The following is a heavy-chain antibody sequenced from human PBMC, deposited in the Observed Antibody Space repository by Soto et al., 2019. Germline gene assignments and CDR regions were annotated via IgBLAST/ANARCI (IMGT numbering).Heavy chain of an antibody. J-gene: IGHJ4*02. CDR3: AKEGGSSWSGGGYYLAC. CDR1: GFTFSSYG. V-gene: IGHV3-30*18. Sequence: GGSLRLSCAASGFTFSSYGMHWVRQAPGKGLEWVAVISYDGSNKYYADSVKGRFTISRDNSKNTLYLQMNSLRAEDTAVYYWAKEGGSSWSGGGYYLACWGQGTLVTVS. D-gene: IGHD6-13*01. CDR2: ISYDGSNK.